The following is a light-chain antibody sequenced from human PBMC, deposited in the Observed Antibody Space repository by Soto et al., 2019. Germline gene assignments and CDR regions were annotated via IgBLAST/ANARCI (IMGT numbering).Light chain of an antibody. V-gene: IGKV1-9*01. Sequence: DIQMTQSPSSLSASVGDSVIITCRASQSISNYLNWYKQQPGKAPNLLIFAASSLQSGVPSRFSGSGSGTEFALTIRSLKPEDSATYYCQQLNSYPTFGQGARLDIK. CDR3: QQLNSYPT. CDR1: QSISNY. CDR2: AAS. J-gene: IGKJ5*01.